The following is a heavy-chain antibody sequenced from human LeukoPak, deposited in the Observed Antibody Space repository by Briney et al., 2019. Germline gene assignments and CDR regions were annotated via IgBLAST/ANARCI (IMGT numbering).Heavy chain of an antibody. Sequence: SVKVSCKASGGTFSSYTISWVRQAPGQGLEWMGRIIPILGIANYAQKFQGRVTITADKSTSTAYMELSSLRSEDTAVYYCARHDYDFWSGYHYYMDVWGKGTAVTVS. J-gene: IGHJ6*03. D-gene: IGHD3-3*01. CDR1: GGTFSSYT. V-gene: IGHV1-69*02. CDR3: ARHDYDFWSGYHYYMDV. CDR2: IIPILGIA.